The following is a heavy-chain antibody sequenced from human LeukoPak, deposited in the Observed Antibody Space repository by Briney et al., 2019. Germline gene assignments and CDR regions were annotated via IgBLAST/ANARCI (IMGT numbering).Heavy chain of an antibody. CDR3: AREYYSSGWYPSTAYYYGMDV. CDR1: GYTFTGYY. D-gene: IGHD6-19*01. Sequence: ASVKVSCKASGYTFTGYYMHWVRQAPGQGLEWMGRINPNSGGTNYAQKFQGRVTMTRDTSISTAYMELSRLRSEDTAVYYCAREYYSSGWYPSTAYYYGMDVWGQGTTVTVSS. CDR2: INPNSGGT. J-gene: IGHJ6*02. V-gene: IGHV1-2*06.